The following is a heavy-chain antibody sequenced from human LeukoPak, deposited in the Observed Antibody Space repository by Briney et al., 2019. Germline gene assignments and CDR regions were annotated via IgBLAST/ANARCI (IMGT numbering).Heavy chain of an antibody. Sequence: PGGSLRLSCAASGFTFSSYAMSWVRQAPGKGLEWDSAISGSGGSTYYADSVKGRFTISRDNSKSTLYLQMNSLRAEDTAVYYCAKDRVYNSGWGNWLDPWGQGSLVTVSS. J-gene: IGHJ5*02. CDR1: GFTFSSYA. V-gene: IGHV3-23*01. CDR3: AKDRVYNSGWGNWLDP. CDR2: ISGSGGST. D-gene: IGHD6-25*01.